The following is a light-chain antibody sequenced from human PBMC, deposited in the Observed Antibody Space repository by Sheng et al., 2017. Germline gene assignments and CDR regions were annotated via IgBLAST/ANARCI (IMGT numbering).Light chain of an antibody. J-gene: IGLJ3*02. CDR3: YSAADNNSV. CDR1: VLAKKY. Sequence: SYELTQPSSVSVSPGQTARITCSGDVLAKKYARWFQQKPGQAPVLVIYEDSERPSGIPERFSGSSSGTTVTSTISGAQVEDEADYYCYSAADNNSVFGGETKLTVL. V-gene: IGLV3-27*01. CDR2: EDS.